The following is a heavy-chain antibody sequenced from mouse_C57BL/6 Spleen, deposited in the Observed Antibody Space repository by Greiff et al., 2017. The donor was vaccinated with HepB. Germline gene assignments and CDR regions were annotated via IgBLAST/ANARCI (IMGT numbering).Heavy chain of an antibody. CDR1: GYTFTSYW. V-gene: IGHV1-50*01. CDR2: IDPSDSYT. D-gene: IGHD1-1*02. J-gene: IGHJ4*01. Sequence: VQLQQSGAELVKPGASVKLSCKASGYTFTSYWMQWVKQRPGQGLEWIGEIDPSDSYTNYNQKFKGKATLNVDTSSSTAYMQLSSLTSEDSAVYYCASHYGSYAMDYWGQGTSVTVSS. CDR3: ASHYGSYAMDY.